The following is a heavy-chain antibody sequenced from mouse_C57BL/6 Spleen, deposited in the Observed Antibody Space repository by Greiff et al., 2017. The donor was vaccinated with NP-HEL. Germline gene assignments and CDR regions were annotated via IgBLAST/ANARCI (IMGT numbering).Heavy chain of an antibody. V-gene: IGHV6-3*01. D-gene: IGHD2-4*01. CDR3: TAYYDYDGFAY. CDR2: IRLKSDNYAT. CDR1: GFTFSNYW. J-gene: IGHJ3*01. Sequence: DVMLVESGGGLVQPGGSMKLSCVASGFTFSNYWMNWVRQSPEKGLEWVAQIRLKSDNYATHYAESVKGRFTISRDDSKSSVYLQMNNLRAEDTGIYYCTAYYDYDGFAYWGQGTLVTVS.